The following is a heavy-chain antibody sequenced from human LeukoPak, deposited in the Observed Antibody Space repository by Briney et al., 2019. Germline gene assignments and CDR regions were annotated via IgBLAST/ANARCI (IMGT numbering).Heavy chain of an antibody. J-gene: IGHJ4*02. CDR1: GFTVSSNS. CDR2: ISGSGGST. D-gene: IGHD3-22*01. V-gene: IGHV3-23*01. Sequence: PGGSLRLSCAASGFTVSSNSMSWVRQAPGKGLEWVSAISGSGGSTYYADSVKGRFTISRHNSKNTLYLQMNSLRAEDTALYYCAKERDSRGYFDYWGQGTLVTASS. CDR3: AKERDSRGYFDY.